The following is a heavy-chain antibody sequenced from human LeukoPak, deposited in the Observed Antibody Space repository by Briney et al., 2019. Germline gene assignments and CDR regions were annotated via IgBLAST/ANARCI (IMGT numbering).Heavy chain of an antibody. J-gene: IGHJ4*02. CDR3: AKDWTDYDFWSGYLVPYFDY. CDR2: ISGSGGST. Sequence: GGSLRLSCAASGFTFSSYAMSWVRQAPGKGLEWVSAISGSGGSTYYADSVKGRFTISRDNPKNTLYLQMNSLRAEDTAVYYCAKDWTDYDFWSGYLVPYFDYWGQGTLVTVSS. D-gene: IGHD3-3*01. CDR1: GFTFSSYA. V-gene: IGHV3-23*01.